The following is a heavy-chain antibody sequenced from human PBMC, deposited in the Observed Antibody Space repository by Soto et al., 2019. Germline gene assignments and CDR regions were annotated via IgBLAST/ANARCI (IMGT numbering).Heavy chain of an antibody. J-gene: IGHJ3*02. CDR1: GGTFSSYT. CDR3: ARDCSGGSCYPDDAFDI. D-gene: IGHD2-15*01. V-gene: IGHV1-69*04. CDR2: IIPILGIA. Sequence: ASVKVSCKASGGTFSSYTISWVRQAPGQGLEWMGRIIPILGIANYAQKFQGRVTITADKSTSTAYMELSSLRSEDTAVYYCARDCSGGSCYPDDAFDIWGQGTMVTVSS.